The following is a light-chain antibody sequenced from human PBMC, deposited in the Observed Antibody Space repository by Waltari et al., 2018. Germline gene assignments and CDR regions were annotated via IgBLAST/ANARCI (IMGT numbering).Light chain of an antibody. CDR1: QSVSS. V-gene: IGKV1-39*01. CDR3: QQSTHFPYT. Sequence: DVQITQSPSSLSASVGERVTITCRASQSVSSLNLYHQKPGTAPKLLIYAASTLQGGVPSRFSGSGSGTDFTLTISSLQPEDSATYFCQQSTHFPYTFGQGTKLEIK. J-gene: IGKJ2*01. CDR2: AAS.